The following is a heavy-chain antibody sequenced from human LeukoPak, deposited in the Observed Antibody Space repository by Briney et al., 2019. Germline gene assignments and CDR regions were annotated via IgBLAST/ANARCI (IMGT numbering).Heavy chain of an antibody. CDR1: GYTFIDYY. J-gene: IGHJ4*02. CDR3: ARFLSADWVLISPLGY. Sequence: ASVKVSCKASGYTFIDYYMHWVRQAPGQGLEWMGWINPNSGVTNYVQKFQGRVTMTRDTSISTAYMELSSLRSDDTAVYFCARFLSADWVLISPLGYWGQGTLVTVSS. D-gene: IGHD2-21*01. V-gene: IGHV1-2*02. CDR2: INPNSGVT.